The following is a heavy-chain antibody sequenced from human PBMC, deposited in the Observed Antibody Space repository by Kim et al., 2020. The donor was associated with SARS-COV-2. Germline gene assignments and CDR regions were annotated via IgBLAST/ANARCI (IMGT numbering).Heavy chain of an antibody. Sequence: SETLSLTCAVSGGSISSSNWWSWLRQPPGKGREWIGEIYHSGSTNYNPSLKSRVTISVDKSKNQFSLKLSSVTAAGTAVYYCARETDWNYFGPNRGAFDIWGQGTMVTVSS. V-gene: IGHV4-4*02. J-gene: IGHJ3*02. D-gene: IGHD1-7*01. CDR2: IYHSGST. CDR3: ARETDWNYFGPNRGAFDI. CDR1: GGSISSSNW.